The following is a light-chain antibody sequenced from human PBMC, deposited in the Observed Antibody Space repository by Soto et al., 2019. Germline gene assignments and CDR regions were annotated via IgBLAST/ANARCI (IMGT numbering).Light chain of an antibody. V-gene: IGLV2-14*01. CDR3: SSYTSSNNVV. CDR2: DVS. J-gene: IGLJ2*01. Sequence: QPVLTQPASVSGSPGQSITISCTGTSIDVGGYNYVSWYQQHPGKAPKLMIYDVSNRPSGVSNRFSGSKSGNTASLTISGLQAEDEADYYCSSYTSSNNVVFGGGTKVTVL. CDR1: SIDVGGYNY.